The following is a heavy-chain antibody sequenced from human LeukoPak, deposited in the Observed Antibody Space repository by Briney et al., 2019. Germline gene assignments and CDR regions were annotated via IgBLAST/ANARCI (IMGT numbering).Heavy chain of an antibody. Sequence: GRSLRLSCAASGFTFSSHGMQWVRQAPGKGLEWVSAISGSGGSTYYADSVKGRFTISRDNSKNTLYLQMNSLRAEDTAVYYCAKDRPMKDYYDSSGLYYFDYWGQGTLVTVSS. CDR3: AKDRPMKDYYDSSGLYYFDY. CDR1: GFTFSSHG. V-gene: IGHV3-23*01. D-gene: IGHD3-22*01. CDR2: ISGSGGST. J-gene: IGHJ4*02.